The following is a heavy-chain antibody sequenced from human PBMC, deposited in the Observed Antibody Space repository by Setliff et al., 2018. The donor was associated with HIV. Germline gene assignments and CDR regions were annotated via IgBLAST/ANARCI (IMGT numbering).Heavy chain of an antibody. Sequence: SVKVSCKASGYTFTNYAISWVRQAPGQGLEWMGRIIPIFGKPNYAQKFQGRVTITADESTSTAYMELSSLRSEDTAVYYCARPLLGPGAFDIWGQGTMVTVSS. J-gene: IGHJ3*02. CDR3: ARPLLGPGAFDI. CDR2: IIPIFGKP. D-gene: IGHD1-1*01. V-gene: IGHV1-69*13. CDR1: GYTFTNYA.